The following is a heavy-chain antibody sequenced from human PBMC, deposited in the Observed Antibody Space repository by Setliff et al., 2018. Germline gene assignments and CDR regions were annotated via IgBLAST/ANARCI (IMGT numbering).Heavy chain of an antibody. CDR1: RGTFSSYG. CDR2: IIPIFGTT. Sequence: GASVKVSCKASRGTFSSYGITWVRQAPGQGLEWMGGIIPIFGTTDYAQKFQGRVTITTDESTSTAYMEMSSLRSEDTAVYYYAGERGDIVSTTSYYYYMDVWGKGTTVTVSS. CDR3: AGERGDIVSTTSYYYYMDV. D-gene: IGHD5-12*01. J-gene: IGHJ6*03. V-gene: IGHV1-69*05.